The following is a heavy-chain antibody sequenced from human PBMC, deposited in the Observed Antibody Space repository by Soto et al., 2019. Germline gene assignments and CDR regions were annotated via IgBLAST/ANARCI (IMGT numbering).Heavy chain of an antibody. CDR3: ARATYCTNGVCYRYFDY. V-gene: IGHV3-23*01. J-gene: IGHJ4*02. CDR2: VDGSGGDT. CDR1: GFTFSSHA. D-gene: IGHD2-8*01. Sequence: GGSLRLSCAASGFTFSSHAMGWLRQAPGTGPEWVASVDGSGGDTYYADSVKGRFIISRDNSKNTLFLQMNSLRAEDTAVYYCARATYCTNGVCYRYFDYWGQGTLVTVSS.